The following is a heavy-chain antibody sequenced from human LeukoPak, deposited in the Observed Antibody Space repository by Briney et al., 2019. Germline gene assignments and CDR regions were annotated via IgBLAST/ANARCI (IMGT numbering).Heavy chain of an antibody. J-gene: IGHJ5*01. D-gene: IGHD2-8*01. CDR3: ARHLGVLMVYAIARKYS. CDR1: GYSISSGYY. CDR2: IYHSGST. V-gene: IGHV4-38-2*01. Sequence: SETLSLTCAVSGYSISSGYYWGWIRQPPGQGLEWIGSIYHSGSTYYNPSLKSRVTISVDTSKNQFSLKLSSVTSADTAVYYCARHLGVLMVYAIARKYSGGQGPLVTVS.